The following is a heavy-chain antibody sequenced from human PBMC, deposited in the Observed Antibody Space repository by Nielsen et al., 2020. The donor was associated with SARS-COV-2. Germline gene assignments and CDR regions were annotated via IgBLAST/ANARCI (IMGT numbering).Heavy chain of an antibody. V-gene: IGHV3-7*03. CDR1: GFTFSSYW. Sequence: GESLKISCAASGFTFSSYWMSWVRQAPGKGLEWVANIKQDGSEKYYVDSVKGRFTISRDNAKNSLYLQMNSLRAEDTALYYCAKDIEWDYSSSWYLLWSWGQGTLVTVSS. D-gene: IGHD6-13*01. CDR3: AKDIEWDYSSSWYLLWS. CDR2: IKQDGSEK. J-gene: IGHJ4*02.